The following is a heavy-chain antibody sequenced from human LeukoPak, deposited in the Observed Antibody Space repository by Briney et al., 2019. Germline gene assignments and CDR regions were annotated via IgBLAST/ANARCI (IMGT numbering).Heavy chain of an antibody. CDR2: ISSSSSYI. D-gene: IGHD4-23*01. Sequence: PGGSLRLSCAASGFTFSSYSMIWVRQAPGKGLEWVSSISSSSSYIYYADSVKGRFTISRDNAKNSLYLQMNSLRAEDTAVYYCARGGNAADNYYYYMDVWGKGTTVTVSS. J-gene: IGHJ6*03. CDR3: ARGGNAADNYYYYMDV. V-gene: IGHV3-21*01. CDR1: GFTFSSYS.